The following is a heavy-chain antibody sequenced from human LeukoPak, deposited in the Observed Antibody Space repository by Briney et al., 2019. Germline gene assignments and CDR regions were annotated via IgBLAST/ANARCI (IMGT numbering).Heavy chain of an antibody. CDR2: IKSKTDGGTT. Sequence: TPGGSLRLSCAASGFTFSNFDMHWVRQAPGKGLEWVGRIKSKTDGGTTDYAAPVKGRFTISRDDSKNTLYLQMSSLKTEDTAVYYCTTDLVSGYYYWGQGTLVTVSS. CDR3: TTDLVSGYYY. D-gene: IGHD3-3*01. V-gene: IGHV3-15*01. CDR1: GFTFSNFD. J-gene: IGHJ4*02.